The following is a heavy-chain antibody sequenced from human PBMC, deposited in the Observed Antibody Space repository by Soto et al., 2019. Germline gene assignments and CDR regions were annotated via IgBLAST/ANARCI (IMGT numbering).Heavy chain of an antibody. Sequence: QVQLEESGPGLVNPSETLSLTCNVSGASINIYYWSWIRQSAGKGLEWIGRIYTTGNVNYNPSLRSRATVSRDSSKNQLSLKVTSVTAADSAVYFCVRDRLNWFDPWGQGLLVTVSS. V-gene: IGHV4-4*07. CDR1: GASINIYY. CDR3: VRDRLNWFDP. J-gene: IGHJ5*02. CDR2: IYTTGNV.